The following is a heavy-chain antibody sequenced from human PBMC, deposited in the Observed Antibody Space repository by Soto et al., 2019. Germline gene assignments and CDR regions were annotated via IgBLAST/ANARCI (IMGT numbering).Heavy chain of an antibody. CDR1: GFTFSGSA. V-gene: IGHV3-73*01. D-gene: IGHD3-22*01. CDR2: IRSKANSYAT. J-gene: IGHJ3*02. CDR3: TSPTYYYDSSGFDAFDI. Sequence: LRLSCAASGFTFSGSAMHWVRQASGKGLEWVGRIRSKANSYATAYAASVKGRFTISRDDSKNTAYLQMNSLKTEDTAVYYCTSPTYYYDSSGFDAFDIWGQGTMVTVSS.